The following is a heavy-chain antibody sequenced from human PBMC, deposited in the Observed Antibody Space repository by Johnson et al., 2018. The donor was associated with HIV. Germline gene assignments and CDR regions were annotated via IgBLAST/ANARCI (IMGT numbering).Heavy chain of an antibody. CDR3: ARDSDVLPGYTGPEDAFDI. CDR2: ISDDGSNQ. D-gene: IGHD3-9*01. V-gene: IGHV3-30*03. Sequence: QMQLVESGGGVVQPGRSLRLSCAASGFTFRSYGMHWVLQAPGKGLEWVAVISDDGSNQYYAASVKGRFTISRDISKNTLYLQMSSLRTEDTAVYFCARDSDVLPGYTGPEDAFDIWGQGTLVTVSS. J-gene: IGHJ3*02. CDR1: GFTFRSYG.